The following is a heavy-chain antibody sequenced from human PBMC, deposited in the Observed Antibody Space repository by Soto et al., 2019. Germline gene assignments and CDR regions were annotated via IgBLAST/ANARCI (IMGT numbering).Heavy chain of an antibody. V-gene: IGHV1-3*01. Sequence: ASVKVSCKASGYTFTSYAMHCVRQAPGQRLEWMGWINAGNGNTKYSQKFQGRVTITRDTSASTAYMELSSLGSEDTAVYYCARDRFLGDYDYIWGSSDAFDIWGQGTMVTVSS. CDR1: GYTFTSYA. J-gene: IGHJ3*02. D-gene: IGHD3-16*01. CDR3: ARDRFLGDYDYIWGSSDAFDI. CDR2: INAGNGNT.